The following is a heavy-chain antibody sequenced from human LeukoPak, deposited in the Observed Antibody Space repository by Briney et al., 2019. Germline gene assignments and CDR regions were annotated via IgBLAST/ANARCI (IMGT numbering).Heavy chain of an antibody. CDR1: GYTFTSYD. Sequence: ASVTVSCTASGYTFTSYDINWVRQATGQGLEWMGWMNPNSGNTGYAQKFQGRVTMTRNTSISTAYMELSSLRSDDTAVYYCARVPLRSNYDFWSGYYPAFDYWGQGTLVTVSS. J-gene: IGHJ4*02. CDR3: ARVPLRSNYDFWSGYYPAFDY. V-gene: IGHV1-8*01. CDR2: MNPNSGNT. D-gene: IGHD3-3*01.